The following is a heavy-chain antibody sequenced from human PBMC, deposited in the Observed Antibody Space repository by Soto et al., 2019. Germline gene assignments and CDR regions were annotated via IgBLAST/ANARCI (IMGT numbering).Heavy chain of an antibody. V-gene: IGHV1-8*01. D-gene: IGHD6-19*01. J-gene: IGHJ4*02. CDR2: MNPNSGNT. CDR3: ARAIAVAGSDY. CDR1: GYTCTSYD. Sequence: ASGKVYCKPSGYTCTSYDINWVRQATGQGLEWMGWMNPNSGNTGYAQKFQGRVTMTRNTSISTAYMELSSLRSEDTAVYYCARAIAVAGSDYWGQGTLVTVSS.